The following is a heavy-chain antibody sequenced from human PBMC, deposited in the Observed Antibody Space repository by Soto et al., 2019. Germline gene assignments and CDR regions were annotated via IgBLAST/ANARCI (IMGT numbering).Heavy chain of an antibody. J-gene: IGHJ6*02. CDR2: IYPGDSDT. CDR1: GYSFTSYW. CDR3: ARGAYYDFWSGYYGRYYYYYGMDV. Sequence: ESLKISCKGSGYSFTSYWIGWVRQMPGKGLEWMGIIYPGDSDTRYSPSFQGQVTISADKSISTAYLQWSSLKASDTAMYYCARGAYYDFWSGYYGRYYYYYGMDVWGQGTTVTVSS. V-gene: IGHV5-51*01. D-gene: IGHD3-3*01.